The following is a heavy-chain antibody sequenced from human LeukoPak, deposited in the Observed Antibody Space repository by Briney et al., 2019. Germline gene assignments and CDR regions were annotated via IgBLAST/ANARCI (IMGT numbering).Heavy chain of an antibody. D-gene: IGHD3-16*01. J-gene: IGHJ4*02. V-gene: IGHV2-70*04. Sequence: SGPALVKPPQTLTLTCTFSGFSLSTSGMRVSWIRQPPGKALEWLSRIDWDDDKFYSTSLKTRLTISKDTSKNQVVLTMTNMDPVDTATYYCARNVGYGFYFDYWGQGTLVTVSS. CDR2: IDWDDDK. CDR3: ARNVGYGFYFDY. CDR1: GFSLSTSGMR.